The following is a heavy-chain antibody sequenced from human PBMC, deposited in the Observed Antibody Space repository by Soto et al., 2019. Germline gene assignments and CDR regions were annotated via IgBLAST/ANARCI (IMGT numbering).Heavy chain of an antibody. D-gene: IGHD6-19*01. CDR2: IWYDGSNK. J-gene: IGHJ4*02. CDR3: ARGSGWYSFPGTLDY. Sequence: QVQLVESGGGVVQPGRSLRLSCAASGFTFSSYGMHWVRQAPGKGLEWVAVIWYDGSNKYYADSVKGRFTISRDNSKNTLYLQMNSLRAEDTAVYYCARGSGWYSFPGTLDYWGQGTLVTVSS. V-gene: IGHV3-33*01. CDR1: GFTFSSYG.